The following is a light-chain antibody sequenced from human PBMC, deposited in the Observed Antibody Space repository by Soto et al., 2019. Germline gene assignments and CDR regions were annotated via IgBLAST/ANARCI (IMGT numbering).Light chain of an antibody. CDR1: QDITNY. V-gene: IGKV1-33*01. CDR3: EHFETLQIT. CDR2: DAS. Sequence: DIQMTQSPSSLSASVGDRVTITCQASQDITNYLNWYQQKPGKAPKLLIYDASTLETGVPSRFSGSGSGTDFAFNISSLQPEDIATYYCEHFETLQITFGQGTRLEIX. J-gene: IGKJ5*01.